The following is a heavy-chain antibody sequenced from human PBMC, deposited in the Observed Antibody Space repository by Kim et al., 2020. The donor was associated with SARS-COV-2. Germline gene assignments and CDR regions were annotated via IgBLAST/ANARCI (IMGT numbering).Heavy chain of an antibody. Sequence: GGSLRLSCAASGFTFSSYGMHWVRQAPGKGLEWVAVISYDGSNKYYADSVKGRFTISRDNSENTLYLQMNSLRAEDTAVYYCAKELRVDGYNYYFDYWGQGTLVTVSS. CDR1: GFTFSSYG. J-gene: IGHJ4*02. D-gene: IGHD5-12*01. CDR2: ISYDGSNK. V-gene: IGHV3-30*18. CDR3: AKELRVDGYNYYFDY.